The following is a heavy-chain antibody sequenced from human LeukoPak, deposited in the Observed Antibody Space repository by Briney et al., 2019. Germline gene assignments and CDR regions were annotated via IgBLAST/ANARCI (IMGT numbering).Heavy chain of an antibody. CDR2: IYYSGST. CDR3: ARDSPYYYGSGSATYYMDV. Sequence: PSETQSLTCTVSGGSISSYYWSWIRQPPGKGLEWIGYIYYSGSTNYNPSLKSRVTISVDTSKNQFSLQLSSVTAADTAVYYCARDSPYYYGSGSATYYMDVWGKGTTVTISS. V-gene: IGHV4-59*01. J-gene: IGHJ6*03. D-gene: IGHD3-10*01. CDR1: GGSISSYY.